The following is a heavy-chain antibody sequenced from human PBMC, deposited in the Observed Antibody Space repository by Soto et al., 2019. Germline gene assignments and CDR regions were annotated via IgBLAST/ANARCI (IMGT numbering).Heavy chain of an antibody. D-gene: IGHD3-10*02. CDR2: ITHSGST. CDR3: ARSSVRGWSY. CDR1: GGPFSGYY. J-gene: IGHJ4*02. V-gene: IGHV4-34*01. Sequence: PSETLSLTCAVYGGPFSGYYWTWIRQPPGKGLEWIGEITHSGSTNYNPSLKSRVTISVDTSKNQFSLNLNSVTAADTAVYYCARSSVRGWSYWGQGTMVTVS.